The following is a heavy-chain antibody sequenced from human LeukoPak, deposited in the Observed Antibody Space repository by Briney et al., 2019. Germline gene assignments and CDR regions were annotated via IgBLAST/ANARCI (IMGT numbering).Heavy chain of an antibody. CDR1: GGSMSSVSNF. V-gene: IGHV4-61*02. Sequence: SETLSLTCAVSGGSMSSVSNFWSWIRQPAGKGLEWIGRIHTSGNPNYNPSLTSRVTISVDTSKNQFSLKLSSVTAADTAVYFCQAYYGSGSYSDCWGQGTLVTVSS. CDR2: IHTSGNP. CDR3: QAYYGSGSYSDC. D-gene: IGHD3-10*01. J-gene: IGHJ4*02.